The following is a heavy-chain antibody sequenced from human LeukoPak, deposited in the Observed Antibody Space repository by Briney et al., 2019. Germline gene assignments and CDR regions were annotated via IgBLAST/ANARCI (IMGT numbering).Heavy chain of an antibody. Sequence: GASVKVSCKASGYTFTAYYMRWVRQAPGQGLEWMAWINPQSGGTNYAQKFQGRVTLTRDTSISTAYMELRSLRSDDTAVYYCARGGIINAFDIWGQGTMVTVSS. CDR2: INPQSGGT. CDR1: GYTFTAYY. D-gene: IGHD2-15*01. V-gene: IGHV1-2*02. CDR3: ARGGIINAFDI. J-gene: IGHJ3*02.